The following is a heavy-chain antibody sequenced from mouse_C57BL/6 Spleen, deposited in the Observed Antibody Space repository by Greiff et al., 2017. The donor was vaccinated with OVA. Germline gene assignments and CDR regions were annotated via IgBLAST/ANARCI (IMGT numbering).Heavy chain of an antibody. D-gene: IGHD1-1*01. Sequence: QVQLQQPGAELVKPGAPVKMSCKASGYTFTSYWITWVKQRPGQGLEWIGDIYPGSGSPNYNEKFKSKATLTVDTSSRPAYMQASSLTSEDSAVYYCARREHLLRSSYWYFDVWGTGTTVTVSS. J-gene: IGHJ1*03. CDR3: ARREHLLRSSYWYFDV. CDR2: IYPGSGSP. CDR1: GYTFTSYW. V-gene: IGHV1-55*01.